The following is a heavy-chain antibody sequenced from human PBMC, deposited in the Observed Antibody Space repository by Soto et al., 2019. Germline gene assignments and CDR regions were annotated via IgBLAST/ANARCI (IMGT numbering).Heavy chain of an antibody. J-gene: IGHJ6*02. CDR2: INWNGGST. CDR3: ARVWEPARLYGMDV. D-gene: IGHD1-26*01. Sequence: EVQLVESGGGVVRPGGSLRLSCAASGFTFDAYGMSWVRQAPGKGLEWVSGINWNGGSTGYADSVKGRFTISRDNAKNSLYLQMTSLRAEDTALYYCARVWEPARLYGMDVWGQGTTVTVSS. CDR1: GFTFDAYG. V-gene: IGHV3-20*04.